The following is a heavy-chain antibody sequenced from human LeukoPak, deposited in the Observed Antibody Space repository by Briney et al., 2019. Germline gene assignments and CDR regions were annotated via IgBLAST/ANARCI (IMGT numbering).Heavy chain of an antibody. D-gene: IGHD4-17*01. CDR2: IKQDGSEK. V-gene: IGHV3-7*03. CDR3: ARDLDYGDYYFDY. J-gene: IGHJ4*02. CDR1: GFTFSSYW. Sequence: PGGSLRLSCAASGFTFSSYWMSWVRQAPGKGLEWVANIKQDGSEKYYVDSVKGRFTISRDNAKNSLYLQMNSLRAEDTALYYCARDLDYGDYYFDYWGQGTLVTVSS.